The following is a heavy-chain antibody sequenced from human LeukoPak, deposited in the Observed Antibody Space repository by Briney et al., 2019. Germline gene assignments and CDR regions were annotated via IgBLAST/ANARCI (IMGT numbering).Heavy chain of an antibody. Sequence: KPSETLSLTCTVSGGSISSSSYYWGWIRQPPGKGLEWIGSIYYSGSTYYNPSLKSRVTISVDTSKNPFSLKLSSVTAADTAVYYCASIRLSVIPDAFDVWGQGTMVTVSS. J-gene: IGHJ3*01. CDR3: ASIRLSVIPDAFDV. V-gene: IGHV4-39*01. D-gene: IGHD5-12*01. CDR2: IYYSGST. CDR1: GGSISSSSYY.